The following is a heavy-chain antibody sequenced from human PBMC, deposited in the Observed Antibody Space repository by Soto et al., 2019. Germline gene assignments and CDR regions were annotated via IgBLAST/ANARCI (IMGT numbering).Heavy chain of an antibody. CDR2: ISYDGSRK. J-gene: IGHJ6*02. V-gene: IGHV3-30-3*01. CDR1: EFTFRIFA. D-gene: IGHD1-26*01. CDR3: ARGDREDIEEVVGVRPGEYSMDV. Sequence: QVHLVESGGGVVQPGSSLRLSCAASEFTFRIFAMHWLPQSPGKGLEGVAVISYDGSRKADSVKGRFTVSRDNSWNTLYLQMNSLRAEDTAIYYCARGDREDIEEVVGVRPGEYSMDVWGQGTTVTVSS.